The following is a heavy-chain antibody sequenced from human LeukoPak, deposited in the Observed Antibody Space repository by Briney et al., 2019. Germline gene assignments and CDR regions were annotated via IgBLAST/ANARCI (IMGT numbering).Heavy chain of an antibody. V-gene: IGHV1-2*02. J-gene: IGHJ4*02. D-gene: IGHD6-19*01. CDR1: GYTFTGYY. Sequence: GASVKVSCKASGYTFTGYYIHWVRQAPGQGLEWMGWINPISGATTYVQKFQGRVTMTRDTSINTVYMELSKLGSDDTAVYYCARGIVVAGMGDNRPRPFDNWGQGTLVTVSS. CDR3: ARGIVVAGMGDNRPRPFDN. CDR2: INPISGAT.